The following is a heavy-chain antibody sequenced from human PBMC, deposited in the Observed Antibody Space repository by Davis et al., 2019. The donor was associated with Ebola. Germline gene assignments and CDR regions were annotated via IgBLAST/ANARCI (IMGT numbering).Heavy chain of an antibody. J-gene: IGHJ5*02. CDR3: ARIHCSSTSCYRGGWFDP. CDR1: GFTFSSYG. D-gene: IGHD2-2*02. CDR2: IYSGGST. V-gene: IGHV3-53*04. Sequence: GESLKISCAASGFTFSSYGMHWVRQAPGKGLEWVSVIYSGGSTYYADSVKGRFTISRHNSKNTLYLQMNSLRAEDTAVYYCARIHCSSTSCYRGGWFDPWGQGTLVTVSS.